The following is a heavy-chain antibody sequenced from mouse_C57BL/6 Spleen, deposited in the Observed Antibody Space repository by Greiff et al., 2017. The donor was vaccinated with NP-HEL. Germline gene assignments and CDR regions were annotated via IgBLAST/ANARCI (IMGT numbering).Heavy chain of an antibody. CDR3: TEGYYYGSSY. D-gene: IGHD1-1*01. CDR2: IDPENGDT. CDR1: GFNIKDDY. V-gene: IGHV14-4*01. J-gene: IGHJ2*01. Sequence: DVQLQESGAELVRPGASVKLSCTASGFNIKDDYMHWVKQRPEQGLEWIGWIDPENGDTEYASKFQGKATITADTSSNTAYLQLSSLTSEDTAVYYCTEGYYYGSSYWGQGTTLTVSS.